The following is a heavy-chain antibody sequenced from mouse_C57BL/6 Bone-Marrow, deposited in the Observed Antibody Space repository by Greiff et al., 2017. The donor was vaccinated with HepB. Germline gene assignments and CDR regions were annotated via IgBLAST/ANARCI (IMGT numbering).Heavy chain of an antibody. CDR2: IDPETGGT. D-gene: IGHD1-1*01. Sequence: VQLQESGAELVRPGASVTLSCKASGYTFTDYEMHWVKQTPVHGLEWIGAIDPETGGTAYNQKFKGKAILTADESSSTAYMKLRSLTSEDAAVYYCTREDCDGSSDVDAMDYWGQGTSVTVSS. CDR3: TREDCDGSSDVDAMDY. CDR1: GYTFTDYE. J-gene: IGHJ4*01. V-gene: IGHV1-15*01.